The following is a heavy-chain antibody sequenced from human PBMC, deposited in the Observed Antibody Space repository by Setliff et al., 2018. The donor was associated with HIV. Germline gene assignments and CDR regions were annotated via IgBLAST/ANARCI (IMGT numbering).Heavy chain of an antibody. CDR3: ARWLRRDSSGSVDAFDI. D-gene: IGHD3-22*01. Sequence: PGGSLRLSCSVSGFSFSDNYMGWIRLAPGKGLEWISSIRHSGSPTHYADSVKCRFTISRDNAKNSLYLQMNSLRAEDTAVYYCARWLRRDSSGSVDAFDIWGQGTMVTVSS. CDR1: GFSFSDNY. CDR2: IRHSGSPT. J-gene: IGHJ3*02. V-gene: IGHV3-11*01.